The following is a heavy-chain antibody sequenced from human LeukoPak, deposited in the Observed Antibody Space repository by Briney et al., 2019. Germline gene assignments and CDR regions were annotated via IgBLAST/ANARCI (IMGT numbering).Heavy chain of an antibody. V-gene: IGHV3-30-3*01. CDR1: GFTFSSYA. CDR3: ARDFGWISGLDY. D-gene: IGHD2-2*03. J-gene: IGHJ4*02. Sequence: RSGGSLRLSCAAFGFTFSSYAMHLVRQAPGEGLEWVVVISYDGSNKYYADSVKGRFTISRDNSKNTLFLQMNSLRGEDTAVYYCARDFGWISGLDYWGQGTLVTVSS. CDR2: ISYDGSNK.